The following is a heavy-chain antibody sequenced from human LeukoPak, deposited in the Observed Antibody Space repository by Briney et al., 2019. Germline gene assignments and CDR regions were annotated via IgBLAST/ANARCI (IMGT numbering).Heavy chain of an antibody. D-gene: IGHD3-16*02. Sequence: SETLSLTCAVYGGSFSGYYWSWIRQPPGKGLEWIGEINHSGSTNYNPSLKSRVTISVDTSKNQFSLKLISVTAADTAVYYCARSYYDYVWGSYRWYYFDYWGQGTLVTVSS. V-gene: IGHV4-34*01. J-gene: IGHJ4*02. CDR1: GGSFSGYY. CDR2: INHSGST. CDR3: ARSYYDYVWGSYRWYYFDY.